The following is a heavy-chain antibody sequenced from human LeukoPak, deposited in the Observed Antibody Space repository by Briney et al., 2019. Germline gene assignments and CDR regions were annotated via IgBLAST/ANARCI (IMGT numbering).Heavy chain of an antibody. V-gene: IGHV3-30*19. J-gene: IGHJ6*02. Sequence: PPGGSLRLSCAASGFTLSSYGMHWVRQAPGKGLEWVAVISYDGSNKYYADSVKGRFTISRDNSKNTLYLQMNSLRAEDTAVYYCARDQGGGSGKYYGMDVWGQGTTVTVSS. CDR3: ARDQGGGSGKYYGMDV. CDR1: GFTLSSYG. D-gene: IGHD3-10*01. CDR2: ISYDGSNK.